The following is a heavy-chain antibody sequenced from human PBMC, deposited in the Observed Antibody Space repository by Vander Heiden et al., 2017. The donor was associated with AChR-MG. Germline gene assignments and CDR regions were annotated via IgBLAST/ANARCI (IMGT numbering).Heavy chain of an antibody. J-gene: IGHJ4*02. Sequence: QVQLVESGGGVVQPGGSLRLSCAASVFTFSSYGRHWVRQAPGKGLEWVAFIRYDGSNKYYADSVKGRFTISRDNSKNTLYLQMNSLRAEDTAVYYCAKIVVVVAADIWGQGTLVTVAS. V-gene: IGHV3-30*02. CDR2: IRYDGSNK. CDR1: VFTFSSYG. CDR3: AKIVVVVAADI. D-gene: IGHD2-15*01.